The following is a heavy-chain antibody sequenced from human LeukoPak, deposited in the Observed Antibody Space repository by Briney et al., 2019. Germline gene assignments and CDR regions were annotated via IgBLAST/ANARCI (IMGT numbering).Heavy chain of an antibody. V-gene: IGHV4-59*01. CDR3: ARGPMGTTPFFDY. CDR2: VYYTGST. Sequence: SETLSLTCPVPGGSISNYYYWTWIRQPPGKGLEWIGHVYYTGSTNSNPSLKRRVTMSLDTSRNQFSLKLTSLTAADTAVYYCARGPMGTTPFFDYWGQGTLVTVSS. CDR1: GGSISNYY. J-gene: IGHJ4*02. D-gene: IGHD1-1*01.